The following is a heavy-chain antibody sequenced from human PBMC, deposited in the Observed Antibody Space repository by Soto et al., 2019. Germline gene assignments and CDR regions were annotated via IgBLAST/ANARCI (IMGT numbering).Heavy chain of an antibody. Sequence: EVQLLESGGGLVQPGGSLRLSCAAYGFTFSSYAMSWVRQAPGKGLEWVAAISGSGGSTYYADSVKGRFTISRDNTKNXXXXXXXXXXXXXXXXXXXXXXXXXXXXXXYXYGMXVXXXGXXXTVSX. CDR3: XXXXXXXXXXXYXYGMXV. CDR2: ISGSGGST. J-gene: IGHJ6*01. V-gene: IGHV3-23*01. CDR1: GFTFSSYA.